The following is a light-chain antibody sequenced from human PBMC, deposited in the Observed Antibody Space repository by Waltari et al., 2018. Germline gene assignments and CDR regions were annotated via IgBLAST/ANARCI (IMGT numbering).Light chain of an antibody. CDR3: QQYASPPIT. CDR1: QNVGKNY. CDR2: GAS. V-gene: IGKV3-20*01. Sequence: EILLTQSPGTLSLSPGERATLSCRASQNVGKNYLGWYQQRPGQPPRRLTFGASNRATGIPDRFSGSGSGTDFTLTISRLESEDFAVYFCQQYASPPITFGQGTRLE. J-gene: IGKJ5*01.